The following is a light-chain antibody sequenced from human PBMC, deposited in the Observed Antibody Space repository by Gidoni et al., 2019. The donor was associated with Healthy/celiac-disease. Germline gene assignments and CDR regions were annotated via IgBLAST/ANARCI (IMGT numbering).Light chain of an antibody. V-gene: IGKV1-39*01. J-gene: IGKJ3*01. CDR3: QQNYSTPFT. CDR1: QSISSY. CDR2: AAS. Sequence: DIQMTQSPSSLSASVGDRVTITCRASQSISSYLNWYQQKPGKAPKLLIYAASSLQSGVPSRFSGSGSGTDFTLTISRLQPEDFATYYCQQNYSTPFTFGQGTKVDIK.